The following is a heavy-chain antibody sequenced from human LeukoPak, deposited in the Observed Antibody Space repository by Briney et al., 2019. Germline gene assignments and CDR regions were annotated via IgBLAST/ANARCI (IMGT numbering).Heavy chain of an antibody. D-gene: IGHD3-10*01. CDR2: IYPGDSDT. V-gene: IGHV5-51*01. CDR1: GYTFTNYW. J-gene: IGHJ4*02. Sequence: GESLKISCEGSGYTFTNYWIGWVRQMPGKGLEWMGIIYPGDSDTRYSPSFQGQVTISADKSITTAYLYWSSLRTSDTAMYYCARRNTYGLDYWGQGTLVTVSS. CDR3: ARRNTYGLDY.